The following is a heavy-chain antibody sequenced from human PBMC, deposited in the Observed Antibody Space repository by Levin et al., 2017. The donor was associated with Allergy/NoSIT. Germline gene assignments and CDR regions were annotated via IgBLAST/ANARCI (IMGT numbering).Heavy chain of an antibody. CDR3: ARDAIIRAHGSYYFDY. Sequence: QAGGSLRLSCAGSGFIFNSYGIHWVRQAPGKGLEWVALIWYDGSNQYYADSVKGRFTISRDNSKNTLYLQMNSLRAEDTAVYYCARDAIIRAHGSYYFDYWGQGTLVTVSS. CDR2: IWYDGSNQ. V-gene: IGHV3-33*01. CDR1: GFIFNSYG. J-gene: IGHJ4*02. D-gene: IGHD3-10*01.